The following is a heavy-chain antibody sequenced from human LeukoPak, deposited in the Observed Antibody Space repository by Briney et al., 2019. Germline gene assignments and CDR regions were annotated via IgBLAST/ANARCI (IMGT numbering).Heavy chain of an antibody. CDR2: INPNSGGT. Sequence: GASVKVSCKASGYTFTGYYMHWVRQAPGQGLEWMGRINPNSGGTNYAQKFQGRVTITRNTSISTAYMELSSLRSEDTAVYYCARVQYQPTPYYYYYMDVWGKGTTVTVSS. CDR1: GYTFTGYY. V-gene: IGHV1-2*06. J-gene: IGHJ6*03. CDR3: ARVQYQPTPYYYYYMDV. D-gene: IGHD2-2*01.